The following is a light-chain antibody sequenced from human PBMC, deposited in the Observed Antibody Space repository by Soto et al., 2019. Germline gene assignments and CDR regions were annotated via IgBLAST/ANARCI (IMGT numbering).Light chain of an antibody. V-gene: IGLV2-14*01. CDR3: SSYTSSSTLGVV. J-gene: IGLJ2*01. CDR2: DVS. CDR1: SSDVGGYNY. Sequence: QSALTQPASVSGSAGQSITISCTGTSSDVGGYNYVFWYQQHPGKAPKLMIYDVSNRPSGVSNRFSGSKSGNTASLTISGLQAEDEADYYCSSYTSSSTLGVVFRGGTKLTVL.